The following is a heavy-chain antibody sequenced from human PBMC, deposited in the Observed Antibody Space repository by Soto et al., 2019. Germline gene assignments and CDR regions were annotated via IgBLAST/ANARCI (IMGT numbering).Heavy chain of an antibody. V-gene: IGHV3-30-3*01. CDR2: ISYDGSNK. D-gene: IGHD6-19*01. CDR1: GFTFSSYA. J-gene: IGHJ6*02. Sequence: PGGSLRLSCAASGFTFSSYAMHWVRQAPGKGLEWVAVISYDGSNKYYADSVKGRFTISRDNSKNTLYLQMNSLRAEDTAVYYCARESIPPYSSGWYDTYYYYGMDVWGQGTTITVSS. CDR3: ARESIPPYSSGWYDTYYYYGMDV.